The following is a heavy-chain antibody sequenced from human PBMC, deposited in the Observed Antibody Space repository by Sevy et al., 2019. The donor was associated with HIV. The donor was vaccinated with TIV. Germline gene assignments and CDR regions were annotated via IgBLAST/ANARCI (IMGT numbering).Heavy chain of an antibody. Sequence: GGSLRLSCAASGFIFSSYSMNWVRQAPGKGLEWVSSISSSSSYIYYADSVKGRFTISRDNAKNSLYLQMNSLRAEDTAVYYCARAYTSFSSGWYRDYYGMDVWGQGTTVTVSS. D-gene: IGHD6-19*01. V-gene: IGHV3-21*01. CDR2: ISSSSSYI. J-gene: IGHJ6*02. CDR3: ARAYTSFSSGWYRDYYGMDV. CDR1: GFIFSSYS.